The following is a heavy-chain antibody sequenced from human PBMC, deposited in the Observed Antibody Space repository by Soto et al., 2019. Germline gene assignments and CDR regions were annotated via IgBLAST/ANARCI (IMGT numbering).Heavy chain of an antibody. CDR1: GGTFSSYA. J-gene: IGHJ3*02. CDR3: ARDPYYYDSSGYYGSDGFDI. CDR2: IIPIFGTA. V-gene: IGHV1-69*01. Sequence: QVQLVQSGAEVKKPGSSVKVSCKASGGTFSSYAISWVRQAPGQGLEWLGGIIPIFGTANYAQKFQGRVTITADESTSTAYMELSSLRSQDTAVYYCARDPYYYDSSGYYGSDGFDIWGQGTMVTVSS. D-gene: IGHD3-22*01.